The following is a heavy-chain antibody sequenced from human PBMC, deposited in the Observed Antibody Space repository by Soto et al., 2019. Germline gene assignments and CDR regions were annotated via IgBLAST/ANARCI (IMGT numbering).Heavy chain of an antibody. CDR1: EFSIYYYT. J-gene: IGHJ6*02. Sequence: GGSMIHSCASSEFSIYYYTMHLVRQAPGKGLEWVSLISWDGGSTYYADSVKGRFTISRDNSKNSLYLQMNSLRTEDTALYYCANDIPHYYGMDVWGQGTTVTVSS. V-gene: IGHV3-43*01. CDR3: ANDIPHYYGMDV. CDR2: ISWDGGST.